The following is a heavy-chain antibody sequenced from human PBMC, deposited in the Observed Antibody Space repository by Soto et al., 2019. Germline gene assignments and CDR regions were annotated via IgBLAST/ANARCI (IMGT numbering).Heavy chain of an antibody. D-gene: IGHD3-22*01. CDR3: ARDYDSSGLFDY. CDR2: IYYSGST. Sequence: SETLSLTCTVSGGSISSYYWSWIRQPPGKGLEWIGYIYYSGSTNYNPSLKSRVTISVDTSKNQFSLKLSSVTAADTAVYYCARDYDSSGLFDYWGQGTLVTV. V-gene: IGHV4-59*01. CDR1: GGSISSYY. J-gene: IGHJ4*02.